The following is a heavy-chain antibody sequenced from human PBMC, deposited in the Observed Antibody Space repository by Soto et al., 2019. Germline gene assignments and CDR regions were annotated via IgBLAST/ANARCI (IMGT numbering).Heavy chain of an antibody. CDR2: ISGSGGST. J-gene: IGHJ3*02. Sequence: PGGSRRRSWAASGFTFSSYAMSWGRQAPGKGLEWVSAISGSGGSTYYADSVKGRFTISRDNSKNTLYLQMNSLRAEDTAVYYCAKDRDVLRFLEWPTDAFDIWGQGTMVTVSS. D-gene: IGHD3-3*01. CDR3: AKDRDVLRFLEWPTDAFDI. CDR1: GFTFSSYA. V-gene: IGHV3-23*01.